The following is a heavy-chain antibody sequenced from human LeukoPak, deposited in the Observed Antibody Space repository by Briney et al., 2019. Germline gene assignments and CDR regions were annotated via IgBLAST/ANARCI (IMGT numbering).Heavy chain of an antibody. CDR1: GDSISSYY. Sequence: SETLSLTCTVSGDSISSYYWSWIRQPPGKGLEWIGYIYYSGSTNYNPSLRSRVTISVDTSKNQFSLKLSSVTAADTAVYYCARLGYSGYVDYWGQGTLVTVSS. D-gene: IGHD5-12*01. CDR2: IYYSGST. CDR3: ARLGYSGYVDY. J-gene: IGHJ4*02. V-gene: IGHV4-59*08.